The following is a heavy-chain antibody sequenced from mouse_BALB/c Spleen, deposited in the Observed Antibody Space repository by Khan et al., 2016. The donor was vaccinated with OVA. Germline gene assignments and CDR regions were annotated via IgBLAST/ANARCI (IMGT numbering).Heavy chain of an antibody. J-gene: IGHJ3*01. V-gene: IGHV3-2*02. CDR2: INYSGNT. CDR3: ARKGYYDYDPFPY. CDR1: GYSNTSEYA. D-gene: IGHD2-4*01. Sequence: EVKLEESGPGLVKPSQSLSLTCTVTGYSNTSEYAWNWIRQFPGNKLEWMGYINYSGNTRFNPSLKSRTSITRDTSKNQFFLQLNSVTTEDTATYYCARKGYYDYDPFPYWGQGTLVTVSA.